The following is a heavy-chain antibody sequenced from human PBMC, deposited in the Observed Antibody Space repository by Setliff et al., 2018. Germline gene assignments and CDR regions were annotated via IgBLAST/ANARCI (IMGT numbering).Heavy chain of an antibody. CDR2: IYHSGST. CDR1: GYSISSGYY. J-gene: IGHJ3*02. D-gene: IGHD2-15*01. V-gene: IGHV4-38-2*01. CDR3: ATNSGGNTIDAFDI. Sequence: SETLSLTCAVSGYSISSGYYWGWIRQPPGKGLEWIGSIYHSGSTYYNPSLKSRVTISVDTSKNQFSLKLSSVTAADTAVYYCATNSGGNTIDAFDIWGQGTMVTVSS.